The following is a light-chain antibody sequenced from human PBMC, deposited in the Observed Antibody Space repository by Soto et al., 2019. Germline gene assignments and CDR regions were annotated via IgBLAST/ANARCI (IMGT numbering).Light chain of an antibody. CDR2: EVS. J-gene: IGLJ3*02. CDR3: SSYTSSSTGV. Sequence: QSALTQPASVSGSPGQSITISCTETSSDVGGYNYVSWYQQHPGKAPKLMIHEVSKRPSGVSNRFSGSKSGNTASLTISGLQAEDEADYYCSSYTSSSTGVFGGGTKLTVL. CDR1: SSDVGGYNY. V-gene: IGLV2-14*01.